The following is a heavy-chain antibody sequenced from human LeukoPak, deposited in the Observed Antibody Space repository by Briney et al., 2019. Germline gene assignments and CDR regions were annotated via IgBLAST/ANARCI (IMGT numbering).Heavy chain of an antibody. D-gene: IGHD3-22*01. Sequence: PGGSLRLSCAASGFTFSSYWMSWVRQAPGKGLEWVANIKQDGSEKYYVDSVKGRFTISRDNSKNTLYLQMNSLRAEDTAVYYCAKDYYYDSSGYYSSLYFQHWGQGTLVTVSS. CDR3: AKDYYYDSSGYYSSLYFQH. CDR2: IKQDGSEK. V-gene: IGHV3-7*03. CDR1: GFTFSSYW. J-gene: IGHJ1*01.